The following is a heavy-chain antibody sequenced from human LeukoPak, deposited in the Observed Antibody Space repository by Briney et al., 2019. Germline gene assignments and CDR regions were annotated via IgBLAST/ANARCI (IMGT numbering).Heavy chain of an antibody. CDR2: ISAYNGNT. CDR3: ARDHGQQLAPFQH. Sequence: ASVKVSCKVSGYTLTELSMHWVRQAPGQGLEWMGWISAYNGNTNYAQKLQGRVTMTTDTSTSTAYMELRSLRSDDTAVYYCARDHGQQLAPFQHWGQGTLVTVSS. CDR1: GYTLTELS. V-gene: IGHV1-18*01. D-gene: IGHD6-13*01. J-gene: IGHJ1*01.